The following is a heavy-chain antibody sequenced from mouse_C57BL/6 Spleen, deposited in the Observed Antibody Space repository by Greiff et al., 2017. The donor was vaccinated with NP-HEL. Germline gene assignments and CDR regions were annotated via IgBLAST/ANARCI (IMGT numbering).Heavy chain of an antibody. J-gene: IGHJ4*01. V-gene: IGHV5-6*02. CDR1: GFTFSSYG. CDR2: IRSGGSYT. Sequence: EVKLVESGGDLVKPGGSLKLSCAASGFTFSSYGMSWVRQTPDKRLEWVATIRSGGSYTYYPDSVKGRFTISRDNAKNTLYLQMSSLKSEDTAMYYCARRVNWDEDAMDYWGQGTSVTDSS. D-gene: IGHD4-1*01. CDR3: ARRVNWDEDAMDY.